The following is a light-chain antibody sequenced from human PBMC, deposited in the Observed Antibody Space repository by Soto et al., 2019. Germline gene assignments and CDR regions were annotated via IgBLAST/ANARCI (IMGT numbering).Light chain of an antibody. Sequence: DIQLTQSPSSLSPSVGDKITLSCRASQSISRNLNWYQQMPGKAPSLLIYAARDLQSGVPGRFSGSGSGTEFNLTISSLQPEDLATYYCQQSHSTPYTFGQGTKLEI. J-gene: IGKJ2*01. CDR2: AAR. CDR3: QQSHSTPYT. CDR1: QSISRN. V-gene: IGKV1-39*01.